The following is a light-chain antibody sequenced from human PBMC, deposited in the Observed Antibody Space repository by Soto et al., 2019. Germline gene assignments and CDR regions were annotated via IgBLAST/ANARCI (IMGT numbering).Light chain of an antibody. CDR1: QSVLHTNGNNY. Sequence: DIVMTESPLSLPVSPLEPASISCXSSQSVLHTNGNNYLDWYLQKAGQSPQLLIYLGSNRASGVPDRFSGSGSGTDFTLKISRVEAEDVGIYYCMQALQTPITFGQGTRLEN. V-gene: IGKV2-28*01. J-gene: IGKJ5*01. CDR3: MQALQTPIT. CDR2: LGS.